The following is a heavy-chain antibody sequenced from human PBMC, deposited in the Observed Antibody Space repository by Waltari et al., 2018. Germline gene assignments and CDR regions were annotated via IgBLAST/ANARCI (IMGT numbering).Heavy chain of an antibody. Sequence: QVQLVQSGAEVKKPGSSVKVSCKASGGTFSSYAISWVRQTPGQGLEWMGVKSRLCGTGNCAQKCHGRVTISTDETTSTADMELRSLRTKGTAVYYSARCQGYDSSGYYYYYYGMDVWGQGTTVTVSS. CDR1: GGTFSSYA. V-gene: IGHV1-69*05. J-gene: IGHJ6*02. CDR3: ARCQGYDSSGYYYYYYGMDV. CDR2: KSRLCGTG. D-gene: IGHD3-22*01.